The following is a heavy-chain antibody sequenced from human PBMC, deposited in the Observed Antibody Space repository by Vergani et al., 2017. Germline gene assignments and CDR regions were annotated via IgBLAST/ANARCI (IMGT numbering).Heavy chain of an antibody. CDR3: VGAQGGDVPHDKRGYFFYGMDV. CDR2: IYSTGIT. V-gene: IGHV4-4*03. CDR1: GVSINSGFW. Sequence: VQLQESGPGLVKPPGTLSLTCAVSGVSINSGFWWNWVRQPPGKGLEWVGEIYSTGITNYNSSLKSRVSMAVDTSQNQFSLNLTSLTAADTAMYYCVGAQGGDVPHDKRGYFFYGMDVWGQGTTVTVSS. J-gene: IGHJ6*02. D-gene: IGHD3-16*01.